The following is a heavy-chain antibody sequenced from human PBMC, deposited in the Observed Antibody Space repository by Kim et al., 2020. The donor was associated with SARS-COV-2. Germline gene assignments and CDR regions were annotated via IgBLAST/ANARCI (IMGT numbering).Heavy chain of an antibody. D-gene: IGHD2-21*01. CDR1: GVSINSGAYY. Sequence: SETLSLTCSVSGVSINSGAYYWTWIRQQPAKGLEWIGYIYYTGSTYYNPSLKSRLVISVDTSENQFSLRLSSVTAADTAFYYCARTSGDGDSIEDWGQGT. CDR3: ARTSGDGDSIED. CDR2: IYYTGST. V-gene: IGHV4-31*03. J-gene: IGHJ4*02.